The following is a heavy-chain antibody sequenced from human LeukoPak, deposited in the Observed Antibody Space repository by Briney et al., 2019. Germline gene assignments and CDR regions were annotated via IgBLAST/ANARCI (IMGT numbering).Heavy chain of an antibody. D-gene: IGHD2/OR15-2a*01. Sequence: GGSLRLSCAASGFTFSTYSMNWVRQAPGKGLEWVSYISSSSSSIYYADSVKGRFTISRDNAKNSLYLQMNSLRAEDTAVYYCARERLFYDYWGQGTLVTVSS. V-gene: IGHV3-48*01. CDR1: GFTFSTYS. CDR3: ARERLFYDY. J-gene: IGHJ4*02. CDR2: ISSSSSSI.